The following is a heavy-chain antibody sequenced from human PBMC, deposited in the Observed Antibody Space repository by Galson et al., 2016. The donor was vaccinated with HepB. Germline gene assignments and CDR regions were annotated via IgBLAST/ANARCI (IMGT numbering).Heavy chain of an antibody. J-gene: IGHJ1*01. CDR3: ARVGRVFCSSNNCPWSLQH. V-gene: IGHV1-18*01. CDR1: GYSFISHG. Sequence: SVKVSCKASGYSFISHGIIWVRQAPGQGLEWMGWISPYNGDTNYAQNFQGRVSMTADTSTSTAYMELRSLRNDDTAVYYCARVGRVFCSSNNCPWSLQHWGQGTLVTVSS. CDR2: ISPYNGDT. D-gene: IGHD1-1*01.